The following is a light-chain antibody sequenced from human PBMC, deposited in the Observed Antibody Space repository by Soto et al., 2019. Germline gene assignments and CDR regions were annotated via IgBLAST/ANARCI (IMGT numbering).Light chain of an antibody. CDR3: QRYNFWPLT. CDR1: QSVSNN. CDR2: GAS. J-gene: IGKJ4*01. Sequence: EIVMTQSPATLSVSPGERATLSCRASQSVSNNLAWYQQKPGQAPRLLISGASTRATGVPARFSGSGSGTEFTLAISSLQSEDFAVYYCQRYNFWPLTFGGGTKVEIK. V-gene: IGKV3-15*01.